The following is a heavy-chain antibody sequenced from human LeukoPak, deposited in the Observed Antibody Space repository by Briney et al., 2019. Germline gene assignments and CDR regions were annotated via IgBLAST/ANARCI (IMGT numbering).Heavy chain of an antibody. CDR2: IYPSDSDP. CDR1: GYRFINYW. D-gene: IGHD4-17*01. Sequence: GESLKISCKGSGYRFINYWIGWVRQMPGKGLEWMGIIYPSDSDPRYSPSFRGQVTISADKSISTAYLQWSSLKASDTAMYYCASHDYGDYGTFKYWGQGTLVTVSS. V-gene: IGHV5-51*01. J-gene: IGHJ4*02. CDR3: ASHDYGDYGTFKY.